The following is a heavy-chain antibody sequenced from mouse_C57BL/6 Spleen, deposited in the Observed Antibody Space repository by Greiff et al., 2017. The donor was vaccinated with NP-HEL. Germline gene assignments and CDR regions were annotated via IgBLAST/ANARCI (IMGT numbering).Heavy chain of an antibody. CDR3: ARGPYDYHWYFDV. CDR2: IHPNSGST. D-gene: IGHD2-4*01. J-gene: IGHJ1*03. CDR1: GYTFTSYW. Sequence: QVQLQQPGAELVKPGASVKLSCKASGYTFTSYWMHWVKQRPGQGLEWIGMIHPNSGSTNYNEKFKSKATLTVDKSSSTAYMQLSSLTSEDSAVDYCARGPYDYHWYFDVWGTGTTVTVSS. V-gene: IGHV1-64*01.